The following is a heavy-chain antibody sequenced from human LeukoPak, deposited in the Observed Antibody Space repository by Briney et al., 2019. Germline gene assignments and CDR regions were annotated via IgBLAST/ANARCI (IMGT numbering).Heavy chain of an antibody. D-gene: IGHD2-15*01. CDR1: GFTFSSYW. CDR3: ARVRLVAASPLDY. V-gene: IGHV3-7*01. CDR2: IKQDGSEK. J-gene: IGHJ4*02. Sequence: GGSLRLSCAASGFTFSSYWMSWVRQAPGKGLEWVANIKQDGSEKYYVDPVKGRFTISRDNAKNSLYLQMNSLRAEDTAVYYCARVRLVAASPLDYWGQGTLVTVSS.